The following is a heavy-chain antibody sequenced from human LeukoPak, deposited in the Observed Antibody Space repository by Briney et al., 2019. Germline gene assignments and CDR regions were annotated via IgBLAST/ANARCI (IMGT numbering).Heavy chain of an antibody. CDR3: AKDQLRYSSSWYFGGLDY. CDR2: IRNKASAYTT. CDR1: GFTFSDHY. V-gene: IGHV3-72*01. D-gene: IGHD6-13*01. Sequence: GGSLRLSCAASGFTFSDHYIDWVRQAPGKGLEWVGRIRNKASAYTTDYAASVKGRFTISGDDSQNLLYLQMNSLRAEDTAVYYCAKDQLRYSSSWYFGGLDYWGQGTLVTVSS. J-gene: IGHJ4*02.